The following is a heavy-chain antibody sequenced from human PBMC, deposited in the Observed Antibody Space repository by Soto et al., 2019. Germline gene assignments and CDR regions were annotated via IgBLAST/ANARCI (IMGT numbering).Heavy chain of an antibody. CDR1: GFTFSSYA. Sequence: PGGSLRLSCAASGFTFSSYAMNWVRQAPGKGLEWVSAISGSGGSTYYADSVKGRFTISSDNSKKTLNLQMNSLRAEDTAIYYCAKKGVGRPPDYWGQGTLVTVSS. J-gene: IGHJ4*02. D-gene: IGHD1-26*01. CDR3: AKKGVGRPPDY. CDR2: ISGSGGST. V-gene: IGHV3-23*01.